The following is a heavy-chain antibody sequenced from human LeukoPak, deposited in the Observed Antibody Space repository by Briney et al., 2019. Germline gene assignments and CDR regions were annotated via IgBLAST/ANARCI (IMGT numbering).Heavy chain of an antibody. Sequence: PSETLSLTCTVSGGSISSSSYYWGWIRQPPGKGLEWIGSIYYSGSTYYNPSLKSRVTISVDTSKNQFSLKLSSVTAADTAVYYCARVLYPFSSSPLGYWGQGTLVTVSS. D-gene: IGHD6-6*01. CDR2: IYYSGST. V-gene: IGHV4-39*01. J-gene: IGHJ4*02. CDR1: GGSISSSSYY. CDR3: ARVLYPFSSSPLGY.